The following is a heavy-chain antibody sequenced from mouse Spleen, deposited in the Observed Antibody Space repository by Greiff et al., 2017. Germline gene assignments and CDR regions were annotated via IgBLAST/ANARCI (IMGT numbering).Heavy chain of an antibody. CDR1: GYTFTSYT. V-gene: IGHV1-4*01. CDR2: INPSSGYT. J-gene: IGHJ2*01. CDR3: ASGDYYGSSYFDY. D-gene: IGHD1-1*01. Sequence: VQLQQSGAELARPGASVKMSCKASGYTFTSYTMHWVKQRPGQGLEWIGYINPSSGYTKYNQKFKDKATLTADKSSSTAYMQLSSLTSEDSAVYYCASGDYYGSSYFDYWGQGTTLTVSS.